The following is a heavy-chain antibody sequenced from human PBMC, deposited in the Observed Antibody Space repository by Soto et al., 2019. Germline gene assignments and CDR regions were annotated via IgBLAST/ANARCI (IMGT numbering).Heavy chain of an antibody. D-gene: IGHD7-27*01. CDR3: SIPNFNYDNAIDV. Sequence: EVLLVESGGGLIQPGGSLRLSCAASGFTFRNAWMNWVRQAPGKGLEWVGRIKSISDGGTTDYAAPVTGRFSISRDDSENTLYLQMSSLKTEDSALYYCSIPNFNYDNAIDVWGQVTTLTLSS. J-gene: IGHJ6*02. CDR1: GFTFRNAW. CDR2: IKSISDGGTT. V-gene: IGHV3-15*07.